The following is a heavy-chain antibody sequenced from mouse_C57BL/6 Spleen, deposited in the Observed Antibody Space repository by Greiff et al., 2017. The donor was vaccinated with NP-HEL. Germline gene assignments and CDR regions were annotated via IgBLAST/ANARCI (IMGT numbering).Heavy chain of an antibody. CDR3: ARLGRRYFDY. CDR1: GYTFTSYW. V-gene: IGHV1-50*01. D-gene: IGHD4-1*01. CDR2: IDPSDSYT. J-gene: IGHJ2*01. Sequence: QVQLKQPGAELVKPGASVKLSCKASGYTFTSYWMQWVKQRPGQGLEWIGEIDPSDSYTNYNQKFKGKATLTVDTSSSTAYMQLSSLTSEDSAVYYCARLGRRYFDYWGQGTTLTVSS.